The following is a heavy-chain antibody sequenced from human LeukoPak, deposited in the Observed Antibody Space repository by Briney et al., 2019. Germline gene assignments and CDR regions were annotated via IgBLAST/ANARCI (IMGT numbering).Heavy chain of an antibody. Sequence: ASVKVSCKASGYTFTSYGISWVRQAPGQGLKWMGWISAYNGNTNYAQKLQGRVTMTTDTSTSTAYMELRSLRSDDTAVYYCARDIRYSSSHLGGDAFDIWGQGTMVTVSS. CDR1: GYTFTSYG. CDR2: ISAYNGNT. V-gene: IGHV1-18*01. J-gene: IGHJ3*02. D-gene: IGHD6-13*01. CDR3: ARDIRYSSSHLGGDAFDI.